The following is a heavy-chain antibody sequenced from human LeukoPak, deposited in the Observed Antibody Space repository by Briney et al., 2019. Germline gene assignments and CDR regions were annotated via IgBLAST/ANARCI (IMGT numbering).Heavy chain of an antibody. CDR2: IFYSGST. Sequence: SETLSLTCTVSDGSISTGRYYWGWIRQPPGKGLEWIGSIFYSGSTYYNPSLKSRVTISVDTSKNQFSLKLSSVTAADTAVYYCASLGGYFDWLLYTQWTTDYWGQGTLVTVSS. CDR1: DGSISTGRYY. J-gene: IGHJ4*02. D-gene: IGHD3-9*01. V-gene: IGHV4-39*01. CDR3: ASLGGYFDWLLYTQWTTDY.